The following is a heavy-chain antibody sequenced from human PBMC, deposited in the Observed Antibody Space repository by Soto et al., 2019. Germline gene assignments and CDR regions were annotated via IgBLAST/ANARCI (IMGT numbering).Heavy chain of an antibody. D-gene: IGHD6-19*01. Sequence: QVHLVQSGAEVKKPGASVKASCKTSGYTFTHYAMHWVRQAPGQRLEWMGWINGGNGNTVYSQKFQGRVTISRDTYASTVYMELSSLRSEDTAMYYCARSGYSSGWYHWYFDFWGRGTLVTVSS. J-gene: IGHJ2*01. CDR2: INGGNGNT. CDR1: GYTFTHYA. CDR3: ARSGYSSGWYHWYFDF. V-gene: IGHV1-3*01.